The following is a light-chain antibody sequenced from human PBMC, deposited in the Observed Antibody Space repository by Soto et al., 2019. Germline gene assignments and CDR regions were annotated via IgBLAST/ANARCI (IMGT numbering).Light chain of an antibody. Sequence: QSVLTQPPSASGSPGQSVTISCTGAGTDVGQYNYVSWYQQHPGKAPKLLIHHVSRRPSGVPARFSGSKSGNTASLTVSGLQTEDEADYYCSSYGGFNNVLFGGGTNLTVL. V-gene: IGLV2-8*01. CDR1: GTDVGQYNY. CDR2: HVS. J-gene: IGLJ2*01. CDR3: SSYGGFNNVL.